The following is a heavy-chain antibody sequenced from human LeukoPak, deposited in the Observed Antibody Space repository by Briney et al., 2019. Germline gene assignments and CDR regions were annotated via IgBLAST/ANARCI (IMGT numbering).Heavy chain of an antibody. V-gene: IGHV5-51*01. CDR2: IYPGDSDT. Sequence: GASLKISCKGSGYSFTSYWIGWVRQMPGEGLEWMGTIYPGDSDTRYSPSFQGQVTISADNSISTAYLQWSSLKASDTAMYYCARPKPTDDYGGNYDAFDIWGQGTMVTVSS. CDR1: GYSFTSYW. J-gene: IGHJ3*02. D-gene: IGHD4-23*01. CDR3: ARPKPTDDYGGNYDAFDI.